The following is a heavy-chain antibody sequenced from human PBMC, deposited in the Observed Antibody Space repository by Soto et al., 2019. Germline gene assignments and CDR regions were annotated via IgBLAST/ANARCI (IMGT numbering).Heavy chain of an antibody. J-gene: IGHJ4*02. CDR1: GFTFSHYP. V-gene: IGHV3-30-3*01. D-gene: IGHD2-15*01. CDR2: ISYAGSDK. CDR3: ATRGEFCAAYVYRGGIDY. Sequence: PGGALRLSCAASGFTFSHYPMHWVRQTPGKGLEWGAVISYAGSDKYYADSVRGRFTISRDNSKNTLFLQMNSLKAEDTAENYSATRGEFCAAYVYRGGIDYWGQG.